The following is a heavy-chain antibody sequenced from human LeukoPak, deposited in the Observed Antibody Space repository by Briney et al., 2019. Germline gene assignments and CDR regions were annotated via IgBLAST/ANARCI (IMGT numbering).Heavy chain of an antibody. J-gene: IGHJ4*02. Sequence: RAGGSLRLSCAASGFTFDDHGMNWVRKAPGKGLEWVSGINWNGGSTFYADSVKGRFTISRDNAKNALYLQMNSLTAEDTALYHCARDRSYGSFDYWGQGALVTVSS. CDR1: GFTFDDHG. CDR3: ARDRSYGSFDY. D-gene: IGHD5-18*01. V-gene: IGHV3-20*01. CDR2: INWNGGST.